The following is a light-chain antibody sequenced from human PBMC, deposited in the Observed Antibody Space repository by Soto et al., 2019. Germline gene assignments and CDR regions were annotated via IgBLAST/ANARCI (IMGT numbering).Light chain of an antibody. CDR1: QSISSS. Sequence: QMTQSPSSLSASAANRVTTTCRAGQSISSSLHWDQKKPGKGPKLLIYAASRLQSGVPSTFSGSGAGTDFTLTISSLQPEDFATYYCQQTSAFPRTFGQGTKVDIK. CDR2: AAS. J-gene: IGKJ1*01. CDR3: QQTSAFPRT. V-gene: IGKV1-39*01.